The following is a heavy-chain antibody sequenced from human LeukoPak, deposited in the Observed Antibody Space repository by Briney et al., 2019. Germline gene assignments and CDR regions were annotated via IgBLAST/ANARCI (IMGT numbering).Heavy chain of an antibody. V-gene: IGHV1-2*02. CDR1: GYTFTGYY. J-gene: IGHJ5*02. CDR2: INPNSGGT. D-gene: IGHD6-19*01. CDR3: ARDQVAGSPNWFDP. Sequence: ASVKVSCKASGYTFTGYYMHWLRQAPGQGLEWMGWINPNSGGTNYAQKFQGRVTMTRDTSISTAYMELSRLRSDDTAVYYCARDQVAGSPNWFDPWGQGTLVTVSS.